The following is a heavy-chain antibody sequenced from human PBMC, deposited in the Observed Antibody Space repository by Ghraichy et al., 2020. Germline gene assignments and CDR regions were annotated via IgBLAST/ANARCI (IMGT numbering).Heavy chain of an antibody. CDR2: IKQDEIEK. CDR1: GLNFSNYW. CDR3: VKGGQRFDY. V-gene: IGHV3-7*03. J-gene: IGHJ4*02. Sequence: SLKVSCGASGLNFSNYWMSWVRQSPGKGLECVANIKQDEIEKYYVDSVKGRFTISRDNANNSLYLQMNSLRAEDTAVYYCVKGGQRFDYWGLGTLVTVSS. D-gene: IGHD1-1*01.